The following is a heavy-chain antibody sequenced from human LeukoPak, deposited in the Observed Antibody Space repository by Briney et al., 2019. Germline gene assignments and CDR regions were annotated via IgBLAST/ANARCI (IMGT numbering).Heavy chain of an antibody. CDR1: GFTFSSYA. D-gene: IGHD4-17*01. Sequence: GGSLRLSCAASGFTFSSYAMSWVRQAPGKGLEWVSAISGSRTYYADSVKGRFTISRDNSKNTLSLQMNSLRAEDTAVYYCAKVFRKDGDFHLFDYWGQGTLVTVSS. CDR2: ISGSRT. CDR3: AKVFRKDGDFHLFDY. J-gene: IGHJ4*02. V-gene: IGHV3-23*01.